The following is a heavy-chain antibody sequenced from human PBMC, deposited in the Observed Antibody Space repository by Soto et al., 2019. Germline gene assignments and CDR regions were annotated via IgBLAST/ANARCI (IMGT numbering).Heavy chain of an antibody. CDR1: GGSISSYD. D-gene: IGHD1-26*01. V-gene: IGHV4-59*01. CDR3: AIFHNYYHRNWFDP. Sequence: ASETLSLTCTVSGGSISSYDWSWIRHPPGKGLEWIGYIYYSGSTNYNPSLKSRVTISVDTSKNQFSLKLSSVTAADTAVYYCAIFHNYYHRNWFDPSAQGTLV. J-gene: IGHJ5*02. CDR2: IYYSGST.